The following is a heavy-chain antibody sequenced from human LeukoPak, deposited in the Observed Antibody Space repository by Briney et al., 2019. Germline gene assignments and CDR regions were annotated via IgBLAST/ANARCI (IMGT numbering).Heavy chain of an antibody. D-gene: IGHD6-25*01. Sequence: ASETLSLTCTVSGGSISRSTYYWAWIRQPPGKGLEWIGSVYYGRSPYFNPSLESRATISVDTSKNHFSLKMSSVTAADTAVYYCARSSGTGTFSYWGQGTLVTVSS. CDR2: VYYGRSP. CDR1: GGSISRSTYY. CDR3: ARSSGTGTFSY. J-gene: IGHJ4*02. V-gene: IGHV4-39*02.